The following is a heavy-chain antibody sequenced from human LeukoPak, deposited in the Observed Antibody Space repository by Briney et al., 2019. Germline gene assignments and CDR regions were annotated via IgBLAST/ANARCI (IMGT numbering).Heavy chain of an antibody. Sequence: GSLRLSCAASGFTFSSYAMHWVRQAPGKGLEWVAVISYDGSNKYYVDSAKGRFIISRDNSKNTLFLHMNTLRAEDTAIYYCAKDRTVGASYWYFDLWGRGTLVTVSS. V-gene: IGHV3-30-3*02. CDR3: AKDRTVGASYWYFDL. CDR2: ISYDGSNK. D-gene: IGHD1-26*01. J-gene: IGHJ2*01. CDR1: GFTFSSYA.